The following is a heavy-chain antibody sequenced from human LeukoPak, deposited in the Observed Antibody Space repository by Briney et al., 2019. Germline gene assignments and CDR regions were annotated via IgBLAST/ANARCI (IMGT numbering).Heavy chain of an antibody. Sequence: GSLSLSCAASGFTLGAFAMHWVRQAPGKGLEWVSLINKDGSNTYYADSVKGRFTISRDDSKDSLYLQMNSLRTEDSALYYCATWAFYHNLDVWGQGITVIVSS. CDR2: INKDGSNT. J-gene: IGHJ6*02. D-gene: IGHD1-14*01. V-gene: IGHV3-43*02. CDR3: ATWAFYHNLDV. CDR1: GFTLGAFA.